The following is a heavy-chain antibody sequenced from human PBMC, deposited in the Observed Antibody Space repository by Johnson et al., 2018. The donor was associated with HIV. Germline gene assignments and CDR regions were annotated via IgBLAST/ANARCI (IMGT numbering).Heavy chain of an antibody. D-gene: IGHD3-22*01. CDR3: ARATYYYDTSGYLTRPRAFDV. V-gene: IGHV3-30*04. Sequence: QVQLVESGGGVVQPGRSLRLSCAASGFTFSSYAMHWVRQAPAKGLEWVAIISYDGGDKDYADSVKGRFTISRANAKNSLYLQMNSLRADDTALYYCARATYYYDTSGYLTRPRAFDVWGQGTMVTVSS. CDR2: ISYDGGDK. J-gene: IGHJ3*01. CDR1: GFTFSSYA.